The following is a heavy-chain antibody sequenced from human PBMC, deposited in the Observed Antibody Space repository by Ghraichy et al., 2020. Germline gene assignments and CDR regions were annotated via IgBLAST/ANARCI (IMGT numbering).Heavy chain of an antibody. CDR1: GFTFSTYW. CDR2: IKQDGSEK. V-gene: IGHV3-7*01. J-gene: IGHJ6*02. Sequence: GESLRLSCAASGFTFSTYWMTWVRQAPGKGLEWVANIKQDGSEKYYVGSVKGRFTISRDNAKNSLDLQMNSLRDEDTAVYYCARGGRKEVEGVSYYLGMDVWGQGTTVSVSS. CDR3: ARGGRKEVEGVSYYLGMDV. D-gene: IGHD3-16*01.